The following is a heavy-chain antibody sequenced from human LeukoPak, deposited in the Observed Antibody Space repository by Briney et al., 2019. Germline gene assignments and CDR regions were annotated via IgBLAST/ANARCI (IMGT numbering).Heavy chain of an antibody. CDR3: ARVATTVTTGI. J-gene: IGHJ4*02. CDR2: ISSSSSYI. D-gene: IGHD4-11*01. Sequence: PGGSLRLSCAASGFTFSNYAMSWVRQAPGKGLEWVSSISSSSSYIYYADSVKGRFTISRDNAKNSLYLQMNSLRAEDTAVYYCARVATTVTTGIWGQGTLVTVSS. V-gene: IGHV3-21*01. CDR1: GFTFSNYA.